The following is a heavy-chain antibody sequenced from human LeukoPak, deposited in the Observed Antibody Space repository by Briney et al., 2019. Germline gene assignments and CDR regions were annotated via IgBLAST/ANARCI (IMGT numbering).Heavy chain of an antibody. V-gene: IGHV4-4*07. J-gene: IGHJ4*02. Sequence: SETLSLTCTLSGGSISSYYWSWIRQPAGKGLEWIGLIYTSGSTNYNPSLKSRVTISVDKSKNQFSLKLNSVTAADTAVYYCASVAPYDYCGQGTLVTVSS. CDR3: ASVAPYDY. CDR2: IYTSGST. CDR1: GGSISSYY.